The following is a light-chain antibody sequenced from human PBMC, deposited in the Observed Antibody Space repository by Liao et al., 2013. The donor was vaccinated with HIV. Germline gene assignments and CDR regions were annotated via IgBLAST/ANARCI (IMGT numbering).Light chain of an antibody. CDR1: GLGDKY. CDR2: EDT. J-gene: IGLJ2*01. Sequence: SYEMTQPPSVSVSPGQTASVTCSGDGLGDKYVSWYQQRPGHSPILVIYEDTKRPSGIPERFSGSNSGNTATLTISGTQTLDEADYYCQAWDSNTAIFGGGTKLTVL. CDR3: QAWDSNTAI. V-gene: IGLV3-1*01.